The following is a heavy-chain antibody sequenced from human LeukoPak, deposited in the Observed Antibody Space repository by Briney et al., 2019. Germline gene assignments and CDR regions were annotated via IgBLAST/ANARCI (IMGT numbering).Heavy chain of an antibody. CDR3: ARDHKADDYGDYGAFDI. CDR1: GGSISSYY. CDR2: IYYSGST. V-gene: IGHV4-59*01. J-gene: IGHJ3*02. D-gene: IGHD4-17*01. Sequence: SETLSLTCTVSGGSISSYYWSWIRQPPGKGLEWIGYIYYSGSTNYNPSLKRRVTISVDTSKNQFSLKLSSVTAADTAVYYCARDHKADDYGDYGAFDIWGQGTMVTVST.